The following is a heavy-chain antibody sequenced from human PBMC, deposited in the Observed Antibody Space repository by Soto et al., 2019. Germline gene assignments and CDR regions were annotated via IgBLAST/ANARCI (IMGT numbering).Heavy chain of an antibody. CDR1: GFTFSNYI. J-gene: IGHJ6*03. Sequence: GGSLRLSCSASGFTFSNYIMNWVRQAPGKGLEWVSHISTGSTTIHYADSVKGRFTISRDNAKNSVYLQMNSLRAEDTAVYYCAKLAGPMFWGVIRTYYYYMDVSGKGTTVTGSS. CDR2: ISTGSTTI. CDR3: AKLAGPMFWGVIRTYYYYMDV. V-gene: IGHV3-48*04. D-gene: IGHD3-10*01.